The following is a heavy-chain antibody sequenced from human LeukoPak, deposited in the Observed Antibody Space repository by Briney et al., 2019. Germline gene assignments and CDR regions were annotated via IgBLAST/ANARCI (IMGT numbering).Heavy chain of an antibody. CDR3: ARLRGCSGGSCYSGGWFDP. V-gene: IGHV4-39*07. D-gene: IGHD2-15*01. CDR2: IYYSGST. CDR1: GGSISSSSYY. Sequence: KPSETLSLTCTVSGGSISSSSYYWGWIRQPPGKGLEWIGSIYYSGSTYYNPSLKSRVTISVDTSKNQFSLKLSSVTAADTAVYYCARLRGCSGGSCYSGGWFDPWGQGTLVTVSS. J-gene: IGHJ5*02.